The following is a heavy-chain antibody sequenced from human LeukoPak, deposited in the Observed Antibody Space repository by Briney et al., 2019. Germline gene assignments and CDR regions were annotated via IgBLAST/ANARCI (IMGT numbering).Heavy chain of an antibody. CDR3: ARVPVMITFGGVIVPVEYYFDY. Sequence: ASVKVSCTASGYTFTSYAMNWVRQAPGQGLEWMGWINTNTGNPTYAQGFTGRFVFSLDTSVSTAYLQISSLKAEDTAVYYCARVPVMITFGGVIVPVEYYFDYWGQGTLVTVSS. CDR2: INTNTGNP. J-gene: IGHJ4*02. CDR1: GYTFTSYA. D-gene: IGHD3-16*02. V-gene: IGHV7-4-1*02.